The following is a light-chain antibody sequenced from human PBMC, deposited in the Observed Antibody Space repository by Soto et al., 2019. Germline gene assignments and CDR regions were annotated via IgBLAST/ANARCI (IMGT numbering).Light chain of an antibody. CDR3: QQYGSSPRT. V-gene: IGKV3-20*01. Sequence: EIVLTQSPGTLSLSPGERATLSCRASQSVSSNYLAWYQQKPGQAPRLLIYGASSRATGIPDRFSGSGSGTEFTLTISRLEPDDFAVFYCQQYGSSPRTFGQGTKVEI. CDR2: GAS. J-gene: IGKJ1*01. CDR1: QSVSSNY.